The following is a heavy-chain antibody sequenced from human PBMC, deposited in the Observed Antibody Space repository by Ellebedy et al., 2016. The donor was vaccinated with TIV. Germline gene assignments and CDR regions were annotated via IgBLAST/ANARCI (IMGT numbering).Heavy chain of an antibody. CDR2: ISYDGSNK. J-gene: IGHJ3*02. V-gene: IGHV3-30*03. CDR3: ARDHFSSGWSPYPNDGFDI. D-gene: IGHD6-19*01. Sequence: GESLKISCAASGFTFSSYGMHWVRQAPGKGLEWVAVISYDGSNKYYADSVKGRFTISRDNSKNTLYLQMNSLRAEDTAVYYCARDHFSSGWSPYPNDGFDIWGQGTMVTVTS. CDR1: GFTFSSYG.